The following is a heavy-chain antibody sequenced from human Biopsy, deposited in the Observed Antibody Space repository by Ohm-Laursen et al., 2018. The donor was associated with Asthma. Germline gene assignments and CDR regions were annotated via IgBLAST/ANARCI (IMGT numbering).Heavy chain of an antibody. J-gene: IGHJ4*02. Sequence: SLRLSCAASGFTFSGYYMHWVRQAPGKGLVWVSNIKSDGSSTSYADSVKGRFTISRDNVKHTVYLQMNNLRAEDTAVYYCASELGIGYWGQGILVTVSS. CDR1: GFTFSGYY. V-gene: IGHV3-74*01. D-gene: IGHD7-27*01. CDR2: IKSDGSST. CDR3: ASELGIGY.